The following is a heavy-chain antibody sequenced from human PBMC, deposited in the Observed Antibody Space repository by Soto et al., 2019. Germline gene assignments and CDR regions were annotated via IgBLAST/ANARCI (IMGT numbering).Heavy chain of an antibody. Sequence: GGSLRLSCAGSGFTFSSYDMHWVRQATGKGLEWVSAIGTAGDTSYPGSVKGRFTISRENAKNSLYLQMNSLRAEDTAVYFCVRDRCSTTSCPGHYHYGMDVWGQGTTVTVSS. CDR3: VRDRCSTTSCPGHYHYGMDV. CDR1: GFTFSSYD. D-gene: IGHD2-2*01. J-gene: IGHJ6*02. CDR2: IGTAGDT. V-gene: IGHV3-13*01.